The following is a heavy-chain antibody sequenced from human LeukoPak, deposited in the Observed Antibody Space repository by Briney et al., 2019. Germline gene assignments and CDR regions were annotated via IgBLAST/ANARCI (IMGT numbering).Heavy chain of an antibody. CDR1: GGTFSSYA. CDR3: ARATMVRGVPETPFGY. CDR2: IIPIFGTA. J-gene: IGHJ4*02. Sequence: SVKVSCKASGGTFSSYAISWVRQAPGQGLEWMGGIIPIFGTANYAQKFPGRVTITADESTSTAYMELSSLRSEDTAVYYCARATMVRGVPETPFGYWGQGTLVTVSS. V-gene: IGHV1-69*13. D-gene: IGHD3-10*01.